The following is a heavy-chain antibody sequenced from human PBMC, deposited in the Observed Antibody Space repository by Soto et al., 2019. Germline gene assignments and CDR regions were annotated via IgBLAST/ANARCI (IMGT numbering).Heavy chain of an antibody. D-gene: IGHD3-10*01. V-gene: IGHV4-4*07. CDR3: AREAVVRGVSFDS. J-gene: IGHJ4*02. CDR2: IFTRGST. CDR1: GDPMSGHY. Sequence: SETLSLTCNFSGDPMSGHYWTWIRQPAGKGLEWIGRIFTRGSTTYHPSLKSRVTMSIDTSKNQFSLKQTSVTAADTAVYYCAREAVVRGVSFDSWGQGILVTVSS.